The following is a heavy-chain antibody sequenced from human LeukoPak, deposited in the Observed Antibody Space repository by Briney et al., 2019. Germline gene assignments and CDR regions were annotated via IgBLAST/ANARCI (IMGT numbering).Heavy chain of an antibody. D-gene: IGHD3-22*01. V-gene: IGHV1-24*01. CDR3: ATIVSSGYAYFDY. CDR1: GYTLTELS. CDR2: FDPEDGET. J-gene: IGHJ4*02. Sequence: ASVKVSCKVSGYTLTELSMHWVRPAPRKGLEWMGGFDPEDGETIYAQKFQGRVTMTEDTSTDTAYMELSSLRSEDTAVYYCATIVSSGYAYFDYWGQGTLVTVSS.